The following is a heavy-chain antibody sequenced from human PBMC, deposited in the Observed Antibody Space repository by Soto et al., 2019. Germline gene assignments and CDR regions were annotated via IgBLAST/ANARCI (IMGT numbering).Heavy chain of an antibody. CDR1: GFTFDDYA. CDR3: ANDRLLIAAAGYGMDV. CDR2: ISWNSGAI. J-gene: IGHJ6*02. D-gene: IGHD6-13*01. Sequence: EVQLVESGGGLVQPGRSLRLSCAASGFTFDDYAMHWVRQAPGRGLEWVSSISWNSGAIGYADSLMGRYPISRDNAQCALYLKVSSLRPAATASSSCANDRLLIAAAGYGMDVWGQGTTVTVSS. V-gene: IGHV3-9*01.